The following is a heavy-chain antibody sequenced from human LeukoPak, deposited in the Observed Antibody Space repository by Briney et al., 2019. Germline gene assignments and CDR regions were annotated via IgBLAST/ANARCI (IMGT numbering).Heavy chain of an antibody. Sequence: ASVKVSCKASGYTFTGYYMHWVRQAPGQGLEWMGWINPNSGGTNYAQKFQGRVTMTRDTSISTAYMELSGLRSDDTAVYYCARSEGPTSPTYYDILTGYLVSPYYYYYGMDVWGQGTTVTVSS. D-gene: IGHD3-9*01. J-gene: IGHJ6*02. CDR3: ARSEGPTSPTYYDILTGYLVSPYYYYYGMDV. V-gene: IGHV1-2*02. CDR2: INPNSGGT. CDR1: GYTFTGYY.